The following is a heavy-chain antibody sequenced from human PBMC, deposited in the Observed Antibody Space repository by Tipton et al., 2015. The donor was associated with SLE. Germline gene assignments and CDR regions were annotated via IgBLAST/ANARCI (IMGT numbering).Heavy chain of an antibody. D-gene: IGHD6-13*01. J-gene: IGHJ4*02. V-gene: IGHV4-4*08. Sequence: TLSLTCTVSGGSISSYYWSWIWQPPGKGLEWIGYIYTSGSTNYNPSLKSRDTISVDTSKNQFSLKLSSVTAADTAVYYCARDKEGYSSSWYYFDYWGQGTLVTVSS. CDR3: ARDKEGYSSSWYYFDY. CDR2: IYTSGST. CDR1: GGSISSYY.